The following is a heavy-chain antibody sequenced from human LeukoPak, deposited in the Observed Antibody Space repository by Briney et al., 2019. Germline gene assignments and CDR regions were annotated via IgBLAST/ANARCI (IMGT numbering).Heavy chain of an antibody. V-gene: IGHV4-59*08. CDR1: GGSISSYY. CDR2: IYYSGST. D-gene: IGHD3-3*02. CDR3: ARARPALFDY. J-gene: IGHJ4*02. Sequence: SETLSLTCSVSGGSISSYYWSWIRQPPGKGLECIGYIYYSGSTNYNPSLKSRVTISVGTSKNHFSLNLSSVTAADTAVYYCARARPALFDYWGQGTLVTVSS.